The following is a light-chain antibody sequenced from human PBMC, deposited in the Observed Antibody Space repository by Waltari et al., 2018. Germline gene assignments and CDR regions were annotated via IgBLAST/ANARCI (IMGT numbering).Light chain of an antibody. V-gene: IGKV3-11*01. CDR1: ESVFGY. CDR3: QQRSIWPLT. CDR2: DTS. J-gene: IGKJ4*01. Sequence: EIVLTQSPATLSVSPGERADLSCRASESVFGYLAWYQQKPGHAPRLLIFDTSKRATGIPARFSGSGYGTDFTLTINSLETDDFALYYCQQRSIWPLTFGGGTKVDVK.